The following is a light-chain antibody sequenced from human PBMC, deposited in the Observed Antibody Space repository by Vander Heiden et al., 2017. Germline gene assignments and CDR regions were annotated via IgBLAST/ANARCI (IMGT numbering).Light chain of an antibody. Sequence: AIRMTQSPSSFSASTGDRVTITCRASQGISSYLAWYQQKPGKAPRLLIYAASTLQSGVPSRFSGSGSGTDFTLTISCLQSEDFATYYCQQYYSYYTFGHGTKVDIK. CDR3: QQYYSYYT. CDR1: QGISSY. V-gene: IGKV1-8*01. J-gene: IGKJ3*01. CDR2: AAS.